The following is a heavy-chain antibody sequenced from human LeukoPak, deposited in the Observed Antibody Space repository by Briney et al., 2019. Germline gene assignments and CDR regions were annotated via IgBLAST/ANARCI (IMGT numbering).Heavy chain of an antibody. CDR2: INHSGST. CDR3: ARFAVVAAMFDP. CDR1: GGSFSGYY. V-gene: IGHV4-34*01. Sequence: SETLSLTCAVYGGSFSGYYWSWIRQPPGKGLEWIGEINHSGSTNYNPSLKSRVTISVDTSKNQFPLKLSSVTAADTAVYYCARFAVVAAMFDPWGQGTLVTVSS. J-gene: IGHJ5*02. D-gene: IGHD2-15*01.